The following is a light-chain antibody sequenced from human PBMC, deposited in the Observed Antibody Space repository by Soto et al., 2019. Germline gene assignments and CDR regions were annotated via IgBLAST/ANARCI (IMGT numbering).Light chain of an antibody. V-gene: IGLV2-8*01. CDR1: NSDVGGYNY. CDR2: EVN. Sequence: SLTQPPPPAGSPGQAVPISCTGTNSDVGGYNYVSWYQQYPGKAPKLIIYEVNERPSGVPDRFSGSKSGNTASLTVSGLQTADEADYYCSSYAGSNWYVFGTGTKVTVL. J-gene: IGLJ1*01. CDR3: SSYAGSNWYV.